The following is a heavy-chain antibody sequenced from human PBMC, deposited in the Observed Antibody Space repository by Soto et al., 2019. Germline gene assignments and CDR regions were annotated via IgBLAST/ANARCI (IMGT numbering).Heavy chain of an antibody. CDR1: GFTFSSYA. J-gene: IGHJ4*02. V-gene: IGHV3-23*01. D-gene: IGHD3-10*01. CDR2: ISGSGGST. Sequence: GGSLRLSCAASGFTFSSYAMSWVRQAPGKGLEWVSAISGSGGSTYYADSVKGRFTISRDNSKNTLYLQMNSLRAEDTAVYYRAKGYYYGSGSYLATPYYFDYWGQGTLVTVSS. CDR3: AKGYYYGSGSYLATPYYFDY.